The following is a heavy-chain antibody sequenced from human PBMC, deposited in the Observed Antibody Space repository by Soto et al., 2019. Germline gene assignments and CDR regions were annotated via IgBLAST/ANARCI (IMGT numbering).Heavy chain of an antibody. CDR3: ARGDRNSWSDS. CDR1: GFTFRTYA. V-gene: IGHV3-30*01. J-gene: IGHJ5*01. CDR2: ISYDGTNK. Sequence: QVQLVESGGGVVQPGRSLRLSCVASGFTFRTYAMDWVRQAPGKGLEWVAVISYDGTNKYYADSVKGRFTISRDNSKNTLSLQMNSLRPEDTAVYYCARGDRNSWSDSWGQGTLVTVSS.